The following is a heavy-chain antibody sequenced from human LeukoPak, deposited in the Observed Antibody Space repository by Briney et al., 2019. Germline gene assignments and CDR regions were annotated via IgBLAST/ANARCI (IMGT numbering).Heavy chain of an antibody. CDR1: GYTFTGYY. CDR3: AREQGGSFLFDY. CDR2: IDTYHADT. J-gene: IGHJ4*02. D-gene: IGHD5-12*01. Sequence: GASVKVSCKASGYTFTGYYMHWVRQAPGQGLEWMGWIDTYHADTKSAQKFQGRLTMTTDTSTSTASLELRSLTSDDTAVYYCAREQGGSFLFDYWGQGTVVTVSS. V-gene: IGHV1-18*04.